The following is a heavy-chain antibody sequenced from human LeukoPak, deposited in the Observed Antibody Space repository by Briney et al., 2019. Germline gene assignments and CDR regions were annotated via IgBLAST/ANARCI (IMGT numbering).Heavy chain of an antibody. D-gene: IGHD2-8*01. CDR2: IYYSGST. J-gene: IGHJ6*02. V-gene: IGHV4-39*01. CDR1: GGSISSSSYY. Sequence: SETLSLTCTVSGGSISSSSYYWGWIRQPPGKGLEWIGSIYYSGSTYYNPSLNSRVTISVDTSKNQFSLKLSSVTAADTAVYYCARHRVSYGMDVWGQGTTVTVSS. CDR3: ARHRVSYGMDV.